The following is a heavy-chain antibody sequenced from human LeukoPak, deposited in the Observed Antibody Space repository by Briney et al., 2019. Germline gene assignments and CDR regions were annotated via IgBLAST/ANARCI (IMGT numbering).Heavy chain of an antibody. J-gene: IGHJ4*02. CDR1: RFSFNSYA. CDR3: ARGYGGNVL. CDR2: ISGSGGST. Sequence: GGSLRLSCAASRFSFNSYAMSWVRQAPGKGLEWVSGISGSGGSTYYADSVKGRFTISRDNSKNTLYLQMNSLRAEDTAVYYCARGYGGNVLWGQGALVTVSS. D-gene: IGHD4-23*01. V-gene: IGHV3-23*01.